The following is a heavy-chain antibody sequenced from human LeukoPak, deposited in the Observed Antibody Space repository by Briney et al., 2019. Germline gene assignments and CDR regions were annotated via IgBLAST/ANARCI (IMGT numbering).Heavy chain of an antibody. CDR1: GASISSYW. D-gene: IGHD3-22*01. CDR3: ASSSDSSGYYWVY. CDR2: MYYTGST. J-gene: IGHJ4*02. Sequence: SETLSLTCTVSGASISSYWWGWVRQPPEKGLEWIGYMYYTGSTNYNPSLKSRVTMSVDTSKNQFSLKLSSVTAADTAVYYCASSSDSSGYYWVYWGQGTPVTVSS. V-gene: IGHV4-59*12.